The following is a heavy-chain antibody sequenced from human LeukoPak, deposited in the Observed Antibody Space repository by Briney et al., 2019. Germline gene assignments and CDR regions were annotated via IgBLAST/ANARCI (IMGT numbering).Heavy chain of an antibody. CDR2: INPSGGST. D-gene: IGHD3-22*01. CDR1: GYTFTSYY. V-gene: IGHV1-46*01. J-gene: IGHJ6*02. Sequence: ASVKVSCKASGYTFTSYYMHWVRQAPGQGLEWMGIINPSGGSTSYAQKFQGRVTMTRDTSTSTVYMELSSLRSEDTAVYYCARDQGVSGYYLYGMGVWGQGTTVTVSS. CDR3: ARDQGVSGYYLYGMGV.